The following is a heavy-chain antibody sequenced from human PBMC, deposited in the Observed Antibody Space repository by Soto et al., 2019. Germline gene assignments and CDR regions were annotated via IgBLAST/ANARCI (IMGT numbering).Heavy chain of an antibody. CDR3: ARVQGYCSSTSCPNDAFDI. J-gene: IGHJ3*02. CDR2: MNPNSGNT. Sequence: QVQLVQSGAEVKKPGASVKVSCKASGYTFTSYDINWVRQATGQGLEWMGWMNPNSGNTGYAQKFQGRVTMTTNTSISTAYMELSSLRSEDTAVYYCARVQGYCSSTSCPNDAFDIWGQGTMVTVSS. D-gene: IGHD2-2*01. CDR1: GYTFTSYD. V-gene: IGHV1-8*01.